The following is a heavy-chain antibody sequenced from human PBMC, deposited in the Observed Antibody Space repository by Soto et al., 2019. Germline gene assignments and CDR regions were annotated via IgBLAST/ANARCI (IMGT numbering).Heavy chain of an antibody. V-gene: IGHV3-23*01. Sequence: GGSLRLSCAASGFTFSSYAMSWVRQAPGKGLEWVSTISGSSYSTYYADSVKGRFTISRDNSKNTLYLQMNSLRAEDTAVYYCARRGPGTYFDYWGQGTLVTVSS. CDR2: ISGSSYST. CDR1: GFTFSSYA. D-gene: IGHD6-13*01. CDR3: ARRGPGTYFDY. J-gene: IGHJ4*02.